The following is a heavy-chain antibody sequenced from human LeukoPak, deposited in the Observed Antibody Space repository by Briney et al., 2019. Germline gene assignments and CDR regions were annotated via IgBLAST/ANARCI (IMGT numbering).Heavy chain of an antibody. Sequence: SETLSLTCAVYGGSFSGYYWSWIRQPPGKGLEWIGEINHSGSTNYNPSLKSRVTISVDTSKNQFSLKLSSVTAADTAVYYCAREDDYGDYTGWFDPWGQGTLVTVSS. CDR3: AREDDYGDYTGWFDP. J-gene: IGHJ5*02. CDR2: INHSGST. V-gene: IGHV4-34*01. D-gene: IGHD4-17*01. CDR1: GGSFSGYY.